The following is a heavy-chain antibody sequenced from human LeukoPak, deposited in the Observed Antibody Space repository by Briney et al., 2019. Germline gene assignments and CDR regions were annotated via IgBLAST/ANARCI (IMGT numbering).Heavy chain of an antibody. CDR2: IRYDGSNK. Sequence: GGSLRLSCAASGFTISSYGMHWVRQAPGKGLEWVAFIRYDGSNKYYADSVKGRFTISRDNSKNTLYLQMNSLRAEDTAVYYCAKDTRSFGFGDYWGQGALVTISS. J-gene: IGHJ4*02. D-gene: IGHD3-10*01. CDR3: AKDTRSFGFGDY. CDR1: GFTISSYG. V-gene: IGHV3-30*02.